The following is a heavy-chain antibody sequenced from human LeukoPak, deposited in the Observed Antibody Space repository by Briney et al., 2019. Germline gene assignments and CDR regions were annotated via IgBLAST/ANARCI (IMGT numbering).Heavy chain of an antibody. CDR1: GFSFSAYA. CDR3: AKDFRLAAAPRDY. Sequence: GGSLRLSCAASGFSFSAYAMSWVRQAPGKGLEWVSAISGSGGSTYYADSVKGRFTISRDNSKNTLYLQMNSLRAEDTAVYYCAKDFRLAAAPRDYWGQGTLVTVSS. CDR2: ISGSGGST. V-gene: IGHV3-23*01. J-gene: IGHJ4*02. D-gene: IGHD6-13*01.